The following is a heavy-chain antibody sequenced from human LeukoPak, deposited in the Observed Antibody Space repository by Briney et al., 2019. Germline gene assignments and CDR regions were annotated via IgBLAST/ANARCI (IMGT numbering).Heavy chain of an antibody. Sequence: SETLSLTCTVSGGSIGSYYWSWIRQPAGKGLEWIGRIYTSGSTNYNPSLKSRVTMSVDTSKNQFSLKLSSVTAADTAVYYCARDRDVVPAASVGWFDPWGQGTLVTVSS. J-gene: IGHJ5*02. CDR1: GGSIGSYY. CDR2: IYTSGST. CDR3: ARDRDVVPAASVGWFDP. D-gene: IGHD2-2*01. V-gene: IGHV4-4*07.